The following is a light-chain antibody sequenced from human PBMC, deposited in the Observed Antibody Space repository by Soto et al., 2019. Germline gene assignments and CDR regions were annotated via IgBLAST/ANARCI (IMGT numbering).Light chain of an antibody. CDR2: AAS. Sequence: DIQITQSPASRSASVVDRVTITCRASQSISSYLNWYQQKPGKAPKLLIYAASTLQSRVPSRFSGSGYGTDFTLTISSLQPDDFATYYCQQYNGYSTWTFGQGTKVDIK. CDR3: QQYNGYSTWT. V-gene: IGKV1-39*01. CDR1: QSISSY. J-gene: IGKJ1*01.